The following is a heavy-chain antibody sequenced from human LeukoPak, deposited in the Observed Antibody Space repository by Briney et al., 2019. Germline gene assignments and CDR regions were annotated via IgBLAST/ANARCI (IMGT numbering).Heavy chain of an antibody. J-gene: IGHJ4*02. CDR2: INHSGST. CDR1: GGSFSGYY. V-gene: IGHV4-34*01. D-gene: IGHD6-6*01. Sequence: PSETLSLTCAVYGGSFSGYYCSWIRQPPGKGLEWIGEINHSGSTNYNPSLKSRVTISVDTSKNQFSLKLSSVTAADTAVYYCARGGRAARTFDYWGQGTLVTVSS. CDR3: ARGGRAARTFDY.